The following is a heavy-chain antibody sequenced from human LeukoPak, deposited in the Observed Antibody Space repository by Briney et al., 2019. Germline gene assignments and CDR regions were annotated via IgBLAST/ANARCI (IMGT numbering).Heavy chain of an antibody. CDR3: ARDSTWLLDY. CDR2: IKEDGSVK. CDR1: GFTFSSRW. D-gene: IGHD6-19*01. V-gene: IGHV3-7*03. J-gene: IGHJ4*02. Sequence: GGSLRLSCTASGFTFSSRWMTWVRQPPGKGPEWVANIKEDGSVKYYVDSVKGRFTISRDNTKNVLYLQMNSLRADDTAVYFCARDSTWLLDYWGQGTLITVSS.